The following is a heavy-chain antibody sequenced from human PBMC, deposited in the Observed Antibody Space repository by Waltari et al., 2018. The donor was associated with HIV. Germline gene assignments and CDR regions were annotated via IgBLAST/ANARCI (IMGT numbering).Heavy chain of an antibody. Sequence: EVQLVESGGGLVQPGGPLRLSCAASGFTFSSYWMSWVRQAPGQGLEWVANIKQDGSEKYYVDSVKGRFTISRDNAKNSLYLQMNSLRAEDTAVYYCARLGDIAALDYWGQGTLVTVSS. CDR3: ARLGDIAALDY. CDR1: GFTFSSYW. V-gene: IGHV3-7*01. D-gene: IGHD6-6*01. CDR2: IKQDGSEK. J-gene: IGHJ4*02.